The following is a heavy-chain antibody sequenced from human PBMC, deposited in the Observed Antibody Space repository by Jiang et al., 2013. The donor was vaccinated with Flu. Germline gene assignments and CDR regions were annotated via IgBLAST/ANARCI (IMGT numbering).Heavy chain of an antibody. V-gene: IGHV1-46*01. D-gene: IGHD1-26*01. CDR3: ARAGPIGGNYPHNFDY. J-gene: IGHJ4*02. CDR2: GST. Sequence: GSTSYAQKFQGRVTMTRDTSTSTVYMELSSLRSEDTAVYYCARAGPIGGNYPHNFDYWGQGTLVTVSS.